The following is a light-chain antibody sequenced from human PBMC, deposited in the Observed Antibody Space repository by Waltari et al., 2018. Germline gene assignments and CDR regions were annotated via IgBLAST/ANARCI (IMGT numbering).Light chain of an antibody. CDR2: AAA. CDR3: QHYGGSPLIT. Sequence: EIVLTPSPGPLSVSPGERVTLSCRASQRISNRYLAWYQQKPGQAPRLLIDAAARRATGIPERFSGSGSGTDFTLTISRLAPEDFAIYYCQHYGGSPLITFGPGTKVDIK. CDR1: QRISNRY. J-gene: IGKJ3*01. V-gene: IGKV3-20*01.